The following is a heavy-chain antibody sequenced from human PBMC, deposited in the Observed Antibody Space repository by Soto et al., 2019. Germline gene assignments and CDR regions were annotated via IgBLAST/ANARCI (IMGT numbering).Heavy chain of an antibody. D-gene: IGHD6-25*01. CDR1: GVSISSYF. CDR2: TYHRGST. V-gene: IGHV4-59*01. J-gene: IGHJ4*02. CDR3: ARIGGYHGPLDY. Sequence: SETLPLSCSGSGVSISSYFWSWIRQAPGRGLEWIGYTYHRGSTNYSPSLKSRVAISLDTSENQFSLKVNSVTAADTAVYYCARIGGYHGPLDYWGQGTPVTVSS.